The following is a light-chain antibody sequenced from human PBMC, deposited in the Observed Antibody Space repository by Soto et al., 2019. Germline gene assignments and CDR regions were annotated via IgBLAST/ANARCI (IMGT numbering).Light chain of an antibody. CDR3: QVWDSGSAHVV. V-gene: IGLV3-21*01. J-gene: IGLJ2*01. Sequence: SYELTQPPSVSVARGKTASISCGGNDIGSKGVHWYQQKPGQAPVLVIYSDTDLPPVITERFSGSNSANLATLTISRVEAGDEADYYCQVWDSGSAHVVLGGGTKVTVL. CDR2: SDT. CDR1: DIGSKG.